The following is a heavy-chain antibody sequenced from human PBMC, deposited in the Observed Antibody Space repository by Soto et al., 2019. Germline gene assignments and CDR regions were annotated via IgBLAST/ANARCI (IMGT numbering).Heavy chain of an antibody. CDR1: GYTFTGYY. V-gene: IGHV1-24*01. CDR2: FDPEDGET. Sequence: GASVKVSCKASGYTFTGYYMHWVRQAPGQGLEWMGGFDPEDGETIYAQKFQGRVTMTEDTSTDTAYMELSSLRSEDTAVYYCATGWLNMIVVVKDAFDIWGQGTMVTVSS. D-gene: IGHD3-22*01. J-gene: IGHJ3*02. CDR3: ATGWLNMIVVVKDAFDI.